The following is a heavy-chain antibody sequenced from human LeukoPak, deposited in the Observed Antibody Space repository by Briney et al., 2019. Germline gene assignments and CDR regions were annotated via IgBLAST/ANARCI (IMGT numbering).Heavy chain of an antibody. V-gene: IGHV3-23*01. CDR3: AKGRLHSNDAFDV. CDR1: GFTFRSYT. Sequence: GGSLRLSCAASGFTFRSYTMSWVRLAPGKGLEWVSAIVGSGGTMYSADSVKGRFAISRDKSKNTLYLPMCSLRAQDTAQYSCAKGRLHSNDAFDVWGEGAMLSVSS. D-gene: IGHD2/OR15-2a*01. CDR2: IVGSGGTM. J-gene: IGHJ3*01.